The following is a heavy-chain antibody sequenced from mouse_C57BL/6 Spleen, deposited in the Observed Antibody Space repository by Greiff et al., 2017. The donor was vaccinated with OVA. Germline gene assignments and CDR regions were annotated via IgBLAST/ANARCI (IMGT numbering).Heavy chain of an antibody. CDR2: IDPEDGDT. CDR3: TTDTTVYFDY. V-gene: IGHV14-1*01. CDR1: GFNIKDYY. D-gene: IGHD1-1*01. J-gene: IGHJ2*01. Sequence: EVQLQESGAELVRPGASVKLSCTASGFNIKDYYMHWVKQRPEQGLEWIGRIDPEDGDTESAPKFQGKATMTADTSSTTAYLQLSSLTSEDTAVYYCTTDTTVYFDYWGQGTTLTVSS.